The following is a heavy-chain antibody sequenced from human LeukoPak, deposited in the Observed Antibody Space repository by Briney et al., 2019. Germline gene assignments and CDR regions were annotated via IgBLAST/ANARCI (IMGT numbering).Heavy chain of an antibody. V-gene: IGHV4-34*01. J-gene: IGHJ6*03. CDR3: ARGNSGSHWGDHYFYMDV. Sequence: SETLSLTCTVYGGSFLGYFWGWVRQTPGKGLEWLGEITHNGGTNYMPSLSGRVSVFQDVSKNQFSLKLSSVTAEDTGVYYCARGNSGSHWGDHYFYMDVWGKGTTVIVSS. CDR2: ITHNGGT. D-gene: IGHD1-26*01. CDR1: GGSFLGYF.